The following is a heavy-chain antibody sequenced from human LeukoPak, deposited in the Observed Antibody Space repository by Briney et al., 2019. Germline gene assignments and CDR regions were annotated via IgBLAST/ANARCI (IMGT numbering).Heavy chain of an antibody. Sequence: SETLSLTCTVSGGSISSYYWSWIRQPPGKGLEWIGYIYYSGSTNCNPSLKSRVTISVDTSKNQFSLKLSSVTAADTAVYYCARGRDAFDIWGQGTMVTVSS. CDR2: IYYSGST. V-gene: IGHV4-59*01. CDR3: ARGRDAFDI. CDR1: GGSISSYY. J-gene: IGHJ3*02.